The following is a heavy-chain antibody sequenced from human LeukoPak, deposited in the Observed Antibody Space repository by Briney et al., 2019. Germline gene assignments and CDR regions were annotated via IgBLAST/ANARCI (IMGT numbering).Heavy chain of an antibody. Sequence: GRSLRLSCAASGFTFDDYAIHWVRQAPGKGLEWVSGISWNSGSIGYADSVKGRFTISRDNAKKSLFLQMNSLRAEDTALYYCAKGSTGSFLTDYWGQGTLVTVSS. V-gene: IGHV3-9*01. J-gene: IGHJ4*02. CDR1: GFTFDDYA. CDR2: ISWNSGSI. D-gene: IGHD1-26*01. CDR3: AKGSTGSFLTDY.